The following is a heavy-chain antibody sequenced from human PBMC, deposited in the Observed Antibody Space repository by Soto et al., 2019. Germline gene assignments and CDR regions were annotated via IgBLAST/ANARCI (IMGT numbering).Heavy chain of an antibody. CDR2: INHSGST. J-gene: IGHJ5*02. V-gene: IGHV4-34*01. D-gene: IGHD3-10*01. CDR1: GGSFSGYY. CDR3: ASKGDMVRGAAWFDP. Sequence: SETLSLTCAVYGGSFSGYYWSWIRQPPGKGLEWIGEINHSGSTNYNPSLKSRVTISVDTSKNQFSLKLSSVTAADTAVYYCASKGDMVRGAAWFDPWGQGTLVTVSS.